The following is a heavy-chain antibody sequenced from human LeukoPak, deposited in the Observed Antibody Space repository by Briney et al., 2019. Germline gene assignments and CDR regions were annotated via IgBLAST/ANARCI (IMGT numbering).Heavy chain of an antibody. J-gene: IGHJ4*02. V-gene: IGHV3-23*01. CDR1: GFTFSSYG. D-gene: IGHD1-26*01. CDR3: ARRVLSGSFGEGLAY. Sequence: GGSLRLSCAASGFTFSSYGMSWVHHGPGEGLKWVSTFSGTGRIYYADYVKGRFTISRDNSKNTLYLQMNSLRAEDTGIYYCARRVLSGSFGEGLAYWGQGTLVTVSS. CDR2: FSGTGRI.